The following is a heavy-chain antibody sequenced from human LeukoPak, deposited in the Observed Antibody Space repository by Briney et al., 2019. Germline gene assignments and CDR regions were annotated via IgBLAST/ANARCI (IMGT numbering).Heavy chain of an antibody. V-gene: IGHV3-7*01. CDR2: IKQDGSEK. CDR1: GFTFSSYW. Sequence: GGSLRLSCAASGFTFSSYWMSWVRQAPGKGLEWVANIKQDGSEKYYVDSVKGRFTISRDNAKNSLYLQMNSLRAEDTAVYYCARESPLEYCCSTICYHVWGEGTTVTVSS. CDR3: ARESPLEYCCSTICYHV. D-gene: IGHD2-2*01. J-gene: IGHJ6*04.